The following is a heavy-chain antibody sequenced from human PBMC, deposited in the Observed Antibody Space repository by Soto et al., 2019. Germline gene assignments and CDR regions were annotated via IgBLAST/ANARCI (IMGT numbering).Heavy chain of an antibody. J-gene: IGHJ3*02. CDR1: GGSIATGDHY. Sequence: QVQLQESGPGLVKPSQTLSLTCTVSGGSIATGDHYWSWVRQHPGKGLEWIGYTHYSGSAYYKPSLKSRATISVETSQNQLSLTLGSVTDADSAVYYCAGLGYSSSWPYHDAFDMGGQGTLVTVSS. D-gene: IGHD6-13*01. CDR3: AGLGYSSSWPYHDAFDM. CDR2: THYSGSA. V-gene: IGHV4-31*03.